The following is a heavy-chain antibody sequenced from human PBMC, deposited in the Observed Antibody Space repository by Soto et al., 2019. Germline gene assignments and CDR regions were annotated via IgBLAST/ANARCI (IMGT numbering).Heavy chain of an antibody. Sequence: EVQLVESGGGLVKPGGSLRLSCVASGFPFSNAWINWVRQVPGKGLEWVGRVKSKTDGGSSDYAAAVEGRFAVSRDDSRHIVYLQMNSLKIEDTGVYYCTTDSRTTLPEIRFDYWGHGTQVTVSS. V-gene: IGHV3-15*07. D-gene: IGHD1-26*01. CDR2: VKSKTDGGSS. J-gene: IGHJ4*01. CDR1: GFPFSNAW. CDR3: TTDSRTTLPEIRFDY.